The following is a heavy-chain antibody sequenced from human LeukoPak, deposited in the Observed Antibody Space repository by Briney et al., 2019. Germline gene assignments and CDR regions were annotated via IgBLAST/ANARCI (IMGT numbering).Heavy chain of an antibody. J-gene: IGHJ3*02. D-gene: IGHD3-22*01. V-gene: IGHV4-31*03. CDR2: IYYSGST. Sequence: SETLSLTCTVSGGSISSGGYYWSWIRQHPGKGLEWIGYIYYSGSTYYNPSLKSRVTISVDTSKNQFSLKLSSVTAADTAVYYCATTYYYDSSGYYYFAFDIWGQGTMVTVSS. CDR3: ATTYYYDSSGYYYFAFDI. CDR1: GGSISSGGYY.